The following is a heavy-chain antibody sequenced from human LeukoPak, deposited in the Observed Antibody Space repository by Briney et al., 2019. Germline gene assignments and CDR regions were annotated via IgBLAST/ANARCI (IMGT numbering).Heavy chain of an antibody. CDR2: INHSGST. J-gene: IGHJ4*02. CDR3: AGLGPRAFDY. V-gene: IGHV4-34*01. Sequence: PSETLSLTCAVYGGSFSGYYWSWIRQPPGKGLEWIGEINHSGSTNYNPSLKSRVTISVDTSKNQFSLKLSSVTAADTAVYYCAGLGPRAFDYWGQGTLVTVSS. CDR1: GGSFSGYY. D-gene: IGHD7-27*01.